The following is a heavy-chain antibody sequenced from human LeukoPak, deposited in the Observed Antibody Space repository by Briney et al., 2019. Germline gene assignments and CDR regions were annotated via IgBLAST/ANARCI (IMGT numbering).Heavy chain of an antibody. V-gene: IGHV4-34*01. D-gene: IGHD4-11*01. CDR2: INHSGST. CDR1: GGSFSGYY. J-gene: IGHJ4*02. CDR3: ASASITRYYLDY. Sequence: PSETLSLTCAVYGGSFSGYYWSWIRQPPGKGLEWIGEINHSGSTNYNPSLKSRVTISVDTSKNQFSLKLSSVTAADTAVYYCASASITRYYLDYSGQGTLVTVSS.